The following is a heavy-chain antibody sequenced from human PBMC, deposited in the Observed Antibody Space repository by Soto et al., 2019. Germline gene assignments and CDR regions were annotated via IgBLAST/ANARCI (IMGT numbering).Heavy chain of an antibody. CDR3: ARSEATALDY. J-gene: IGHJ4*02. V-gene: IGHV4-4*02. Sequence: QVQLQESGPGLLKPSGTLSLTCTVSGDSMSSSNWWNWVRQPPGKGLEWIGEAHHSGRTHYNPSLKSRVTISVDRSQNHFSLKLSSVTAADTAVYYCARSEATALDYWGQGTLVTVSS. CDR2: AHHSGRT. CDR1: GDSMSSSNW.